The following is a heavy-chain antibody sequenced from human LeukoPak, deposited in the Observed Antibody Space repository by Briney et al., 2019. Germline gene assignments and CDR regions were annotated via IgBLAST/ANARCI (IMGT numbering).Heavy chain of an antibody. CDR3: ARDSGYCNSTGCYVHYFDY. Sequence: PGGSLRLSCAASGFTFNSYSMNWVRQTPGKGLEWVSSISSSSGYINYADSVKGRFTVSRDNTKNSLYLQMNSLRAEDTAVYYCARDSGYCNSTGCYVHYFDYWGQGTLVTVSS. D-gene: IGHD2-2*01. CDR2: ISSSSGYI. CDR1: GFTFNSYS. J-gene: IGHJ4*02. V-gene: IGHV3-21*01.